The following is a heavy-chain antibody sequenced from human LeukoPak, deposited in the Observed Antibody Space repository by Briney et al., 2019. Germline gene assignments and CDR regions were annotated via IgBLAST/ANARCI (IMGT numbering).Heavy chain of an antibody. D-gene: IGHD6-13*01. V-gene: IGHV3-23*01. Sequence: PGRSLRLSCAASGFTFSSYAMSWVRQAPGKGLEWVSTFSGGGGSTYYADSVKGRFTISRDNSKNTLYLQMNSLRAEDTAVYYCAIDSSPSYFDYWGQGTLVTVSS. CDR2: FSGGGGST. J-gene: IGHJ4*02. CDR1: GFTFSSYA. CDR3: AIDSSPSYFDY.